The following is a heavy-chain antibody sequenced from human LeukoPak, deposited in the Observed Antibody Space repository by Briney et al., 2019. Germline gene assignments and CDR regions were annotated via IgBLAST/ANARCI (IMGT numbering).Heavy chain of an antibody. CDR1: GGSISSGGYY. Sequence: SETLSLTCTVSGGSISSGGYYWSWIRQHPGKGLEWIGYIYYSGSTCYNPSLKSRVTISVDTSKNQFSLKLSSVTAADTAVYYCAHTRGYCSSTSCYIGGWFDPWGQGTLVTVSS. CDR2: IYYSGST. D-gene: IGHD2-2*02. CDR3: AHTRGYCSSTSCYIGGWFDP. V-gene: IGHV4-31*03. J-gene: IGHJ5*02.